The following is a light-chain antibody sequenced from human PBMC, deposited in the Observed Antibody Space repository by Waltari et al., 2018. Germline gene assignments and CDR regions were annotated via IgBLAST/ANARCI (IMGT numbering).Light chain of an antibody. J-gene: IGKJ1*01. V-gene: IGKV2-28*01. Sequence: DIVMTQSPLSLPVTPGEPASISCRSSQSLLNSNGYNYLDWYVQKPGQSPQHLIYLGYYRASGVPDRFSASGSGTDFTLKISRVEAEDVGVYYCVQTLQTPPWTFGQGTKVEIK. CDR1: QSLLNSNGYNY. CDR2: LGY. CDR3: VQTLQTPPWT.